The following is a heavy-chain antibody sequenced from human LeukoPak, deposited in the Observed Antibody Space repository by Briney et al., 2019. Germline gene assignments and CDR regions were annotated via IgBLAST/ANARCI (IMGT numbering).Heavy chain of an antibody. D-gene: IGHD5-18*01. CDR3: AKVPIREYSYEW. V-gene: IGHV3-30*02. CDR1: GFTFSSYG. CDR2: IRYDGSNK. Sequence: PGGSLRLSCAASGFTFSSYGMHWVRQAPGKGLEWVAFIRYDGSNKYYADSVKGRFTISRDNSKNTLYLQMNSLRAEDTAVYYCAKVPIREYSYEWWGQGALVTVSS. J-gene: IGHJ4*02.